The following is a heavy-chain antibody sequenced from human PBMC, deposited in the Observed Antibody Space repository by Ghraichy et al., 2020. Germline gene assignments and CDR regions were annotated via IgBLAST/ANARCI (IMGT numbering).Heavy chain of an antibody. Sequence: GESLNISCAASGFTFSSYSMNWVRQAPGKGLEWVSSISSSSSYIYYADSVKGRFTISRDNAKNSLYLQMNSLRAEDTAVYYCARDKEALRFHHNDAFDIWGQGTMVTVSS. CDR1: GFTFSSYS. J-gene: IGHJ3*02. CDR2: ISSSSSYI. CDR3: ARDKEALRFHHNDAFDI. D-gene: IGHD3-3*01. V-gene: IGHV3-21*01.